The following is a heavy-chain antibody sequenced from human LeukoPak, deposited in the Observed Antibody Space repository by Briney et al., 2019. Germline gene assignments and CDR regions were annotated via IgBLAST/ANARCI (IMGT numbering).Heavy chain of an antibody. J-gene: IGHJ4*02. CDR1: GFTFSSYG. CDR2: ISYDGSNK. V-gene: IGHV3-30*18. CDR3: AKKEFGSGWLYYFDY. D-gene: IGHD6-19*01. Sequence: GGSLRLSCAASGFTFSSYGMHWVRQAPGKGLEWVAVISYDGSNKYYADSVKGRFTISRDNYKNTLYLQMNSLRAEDTAVYYCAKKEFGSGWLYYFDYWGQGTLVTVSS.